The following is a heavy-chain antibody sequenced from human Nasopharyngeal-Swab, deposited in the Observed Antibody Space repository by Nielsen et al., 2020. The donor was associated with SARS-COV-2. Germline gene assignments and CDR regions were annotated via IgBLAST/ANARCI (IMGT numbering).Heavy chain of an antibody. CDR1: GGPISSGGYY. CDR3: ARESLYSSSPLYYYYYMDV. V-gene: IGHV4-31*03. CDR2: IYYSGST. J-gene: IGHJ6*03. D-gene: IGHD6-6*01. Sequence: SETLSLTCTVSGGPISSGGYYWSWIRQHPGKGLEWIGYIYYSGSTYYNPSLKSRVTISVDTSKNQFSLKLSSVTAADTAVYYCARESLYSSSPLYYYYYMDVWGKGTTVTVSS.